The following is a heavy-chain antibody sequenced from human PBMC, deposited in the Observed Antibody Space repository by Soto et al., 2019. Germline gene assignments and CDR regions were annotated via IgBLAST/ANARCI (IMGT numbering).Heavy chain of an antibody. Sequence: GASVKVSCKASGGTFSSYTISWVRQAPGQRHEWMGRIIPILGIANYAQKFQGRVTITADKSTSTAYMELSSLRSEDTAVYYCARGGGVGDYDYIWGSYRYIDIWGQGTMVTVSS. D-gene: IGHD3-16*02. V-gene: IGHV1-69*02. CDR3: ARGGGVGDYDYIWGSYRYIDI. CDR2: IIPILGIA. CDR1: GGTFSSYT. J-gene: IGHJ3*02.